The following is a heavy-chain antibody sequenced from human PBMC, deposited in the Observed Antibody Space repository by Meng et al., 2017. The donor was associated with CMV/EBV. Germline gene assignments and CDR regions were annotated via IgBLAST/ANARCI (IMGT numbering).Heavy chain of an antibody. Sequence: GGSLRLSCAASGFTFSSYSMNWVRQAPGKGLEWVSSISSSSSYIYYADSVKGRFTIPRDNAKNSLYLQMNSLRAEDTAVYYCARGAAARPIDYWGQGTLVTVSS. CDR2: ISSSSSYI. CDR3: ARGAAARPIDY. V-gene: IGHV3-21*01. D-gene: IGHD6-6*01. J-gene: IGHJ4*02. CDR1: GFTFSSYS.